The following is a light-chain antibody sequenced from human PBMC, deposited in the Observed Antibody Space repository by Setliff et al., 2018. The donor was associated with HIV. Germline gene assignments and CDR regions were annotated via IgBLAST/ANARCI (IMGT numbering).Light chain of an antibody. CDR2: DVT. V-gene: IGLV2-14*03. Sequence: QSALAQPAYVSGSPGQWITISCTGSSSDIGVHNYVSWYQQHPGKAPKLIIYDVTTRPSGVSDRFSGSKSVNTASLTISGLLAEDEADYYCSSYTSSGTYVFGTGTKVTVL. J-gene: IGLJ1*01. CDR1: SSDIGVHNY. CDR3: SSYTSSGTYV.